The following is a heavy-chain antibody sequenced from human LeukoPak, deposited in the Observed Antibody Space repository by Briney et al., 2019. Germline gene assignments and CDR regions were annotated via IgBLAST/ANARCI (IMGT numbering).Heavy chain of an antibody. CDR1: GFTFSRYW. CDR3: ARDMTYYYGMDV. J-gene: IGHJ6*02. V-gene: IGHV3-74*01. CDR2: INSDGSYT. D-gene: IGHD3-16*01. Sequence: PGGSLRLSCAASGFTFSRYWMHWVRQAPGKGLVWVSRINSDGSYTSYADFVKGRFTISRDNAKNTVYLQMSSLRAEDTAVYYCARDMTYYYGMDVWGQGTTVTVSS.